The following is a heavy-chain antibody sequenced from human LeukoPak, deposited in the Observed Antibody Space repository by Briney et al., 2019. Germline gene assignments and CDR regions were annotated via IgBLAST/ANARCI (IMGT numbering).Heavy chain of an antibody. CDR1: GYSFISYD. V-gene: IGHV1-8*01. CDR3: ARNLARTGDFDY. Sequence: GASVKVSCKASGYSFISYDINWVRQATGQGLEWLGWMNPNSGTTGYAQNFQGRVSMTRDTAISTAYLELSNPRSDDTAVYFCARNLARTGDFDYWGQGTLVTVSS. J-gene: IGHJ4*02. CDR2: MNPNSGTT. D-gene: IGHD5-12*01.